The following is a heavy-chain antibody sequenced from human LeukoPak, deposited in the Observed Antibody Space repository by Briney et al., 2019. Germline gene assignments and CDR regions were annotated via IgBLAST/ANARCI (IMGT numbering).Heavy chain of an antibody. CDR3: ARSSAYCASISCYDY. V-gene: IGHV1-2*04. CDR1: GGTFSSYA. CDR2: INPNSGAT. J-gene: IGHJ4*02. Sequence: ASVKVSCKASGGTFSSYAISWVRQAPGQGLEWLGWINPNSGATNYAQKFHDWVTMTRDTSISTAYMELNRLKSDATAVYYCARSSAYCASISCYDYWGQGTLVTVSS. D-gene: IGHD2-2*01.